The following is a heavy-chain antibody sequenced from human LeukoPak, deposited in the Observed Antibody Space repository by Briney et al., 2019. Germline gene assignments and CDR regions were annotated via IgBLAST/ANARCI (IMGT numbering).Heavy chain of an antibody. D-gene: IGHD1-1*01. CDR1: GYTFTSYG. J-gene: IGHJ6*02. CDR3: ARDTVQLESYYYGMDV. V-gene: IGHV1-18*01. Sequence: ASVKVSCKASGYTFTSYGISWVRQAPGQGLEWMGWISAYNGNTNYAQKLQGRVTMTTDTSTSTAYVELRSLRSDDTAVYYCARDTVQLESYYYGMDVWGQGTTVTVSS. CDR2: ISAYNGNT.